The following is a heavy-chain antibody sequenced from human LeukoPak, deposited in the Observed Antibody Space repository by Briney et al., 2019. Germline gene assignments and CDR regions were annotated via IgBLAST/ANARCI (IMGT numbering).Heavy chain of an antibody. D-gene: IGHD2-21*02. CDR3: ARWVVVTAIVDY. CDR2: IYTGDSDT. CDR1: GYIFTSYW. V-gene: IGHV5-51*01. Sequence: PGESLKISCKGSGYIFTSYWIGWVRQMPGKGLEWMGIIYTGDSDTRYSPFFQGQVTISADKSISTAYLQWSSLKASDTAMYYCARWVVVTAIVDYWGQGTLVTVSS. J-gene: IGHJ4*02.